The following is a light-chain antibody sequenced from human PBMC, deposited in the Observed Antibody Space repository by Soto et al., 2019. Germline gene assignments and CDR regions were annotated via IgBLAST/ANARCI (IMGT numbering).Light chain of an antibody. CDR2: EVT. J-gene: IGLJ1*01. Sequence: SGLTQPASVSGSPGQSITISCTGTSSDIGGYNYVSWYQQHPGKVPKLIIFEVTTRPSGVSNRFSGSKSGNTASLTISGLQADDEADYYCSSFTSTTTLYVFGTGTKVTVL. CDR1: SSDIGGYNY. CDR3: SSFTSTTTLYV. V-gene: IGLV2-14*01.